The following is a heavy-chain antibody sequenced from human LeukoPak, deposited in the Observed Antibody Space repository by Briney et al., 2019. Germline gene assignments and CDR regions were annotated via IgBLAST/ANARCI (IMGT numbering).Heavy chain of an antibody. CDR2: IRQDGGEK. CDR1: GFTFTDYW. D-gene: IGHD6-13*01. Sequence: GGSLRLSCAVYGFTFTDYWMNWVRQAPGKGLEWVASIRQDGGEKSYVDSVKGRFTISRDNTKSSLYLQINSLRAEATAVYYCARDGTAAGLYFDLWGQGTLVTVSS. CDR3: ARDGTAAGLYFDL. J-gene: IGHJ4*01. V-gene: IGHV3-7*01.